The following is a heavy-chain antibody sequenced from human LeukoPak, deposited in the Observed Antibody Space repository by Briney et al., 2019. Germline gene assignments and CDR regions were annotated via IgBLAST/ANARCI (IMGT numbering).Heavy chain of an antibody. D-gene: IGHD3-10*01. CDR3: ARGGGITMVRGLRCAFDI. J-gene: IGHJ3*02. CDR2: INHIRST. V-gene: IGHV4-34*01. CDR1: GGSFSGCY. Sequence: SETPSLTCAVYGGSFSGCYWSWIRQPPEKGLEWIGEINHIRSTNYNPSLKSAVTISVDTSKKQFSLKLRSVTAADTAVYYWARGGGITMVRGLRCAFDIWGQGTMVTVSS.